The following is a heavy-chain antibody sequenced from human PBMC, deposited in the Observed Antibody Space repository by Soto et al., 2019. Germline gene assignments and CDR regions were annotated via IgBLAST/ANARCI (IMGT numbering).Heavy chain of an antibody. CDR1: GFTFSSYG. V-gene: IGHV3-23*01. CDR2: SSATGAGT. J-gene: IGHJ4*02. CDR3: AKDRRAGGNYGFYSDF. Sequence: LRLSCAASGFTFSSYGMTWVRQVPGKGLEWVSFSSATGAGTYYADSVKGRFTISRDNSKNTLYLQMTSLRADDTAVYYCAKDRRAGGNYGFYSDFWGQGALVTVSS. D-gene: IGHD1-7*01.